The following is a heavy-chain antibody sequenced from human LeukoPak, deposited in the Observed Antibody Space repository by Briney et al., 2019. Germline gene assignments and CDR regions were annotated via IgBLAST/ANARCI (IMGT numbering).Heavy chain of an antibody. CDR1: GFTIRNYN. CDR3: ARDHNDAFDT. CDR2: ISSSGSYI. Sequence: GGSLRLSCAASGFTIRNYNMNWVRQAPGKGLEWVSSISSSGSYIYYADSVKGRFTISRDNAKNSVYLQMNSLRAEDTAVYYCARDHNDAFDTWGQGTMVTVSS. J-gene: IGHJ3*02. V-gene: IGHV3-21*04.